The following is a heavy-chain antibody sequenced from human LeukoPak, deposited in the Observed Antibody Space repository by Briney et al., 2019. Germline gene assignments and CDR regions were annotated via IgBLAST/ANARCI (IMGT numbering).Heavy chain of an antibody. Sequence: SETLSLTCAVYGGSFSGYYWSWIRQPPGKGLEWIGEINHSGSTNYNPSLKSRVTISVDTSKNQFSLKLSSVTAADTAVYYCARHSRGYGSFDYWGQGTLVTVSS. CDR1: GGSFSGYY. J-gene: IGHJ4*02. D-gene: IGHD5-12*01. CDR2: INHSGST. CDR3: ARHSRGYGSFDY. V-gene: IGHV4-34*01.